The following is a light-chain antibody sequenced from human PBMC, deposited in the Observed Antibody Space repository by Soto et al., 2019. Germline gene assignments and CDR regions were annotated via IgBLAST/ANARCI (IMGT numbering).Light chain of an antibody. Sequence: DIQMTQSPPSLSASVGDRVTITCRASQGIGNSLAWYQQKPGTDPKLLIYSASTLQSGVPSRFSGSGSGTDFTLTISSLQPDDVAAYYCQKYNTVPATFGQGTRLEIK. CDR1: QGIGNS. V-gene: IGKV1-27*01. CDR2: SAS. CDR3: QKYNTVPAT. J-gene: IGKJ5*01.